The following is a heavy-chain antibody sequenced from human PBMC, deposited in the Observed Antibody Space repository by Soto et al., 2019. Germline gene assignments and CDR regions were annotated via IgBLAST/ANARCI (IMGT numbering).Heavy chain of an antibody. J-gene: IGHJ1*01. CDR3: ARQRYSSGWNYCRH. CDR1: GYTFTGYY. V-gene: IGHV1-2*04. CDR2: INPNSGGT. Sequence: ASVKVSCKASGYTFTGYYMHWVRQAPGQGLEWLGWINPNSGGTNYAQKFQGWVTMTRDTSISTAYMELSRLTSDDTAIYYCARQRYSSGWNYCRHWGQGTLVTVSS. D-gene: IGHD6-19*01.